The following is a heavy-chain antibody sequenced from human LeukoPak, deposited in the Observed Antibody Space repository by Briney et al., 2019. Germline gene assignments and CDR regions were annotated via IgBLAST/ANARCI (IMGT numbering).Heavy chain of an antibody. CDR3: AKKTIVGATVDAFDI. D-gene: IGHD1-26*01. CDR1: GFTYSSYS. Sequence: GGSLRLSCAASGFTYSSYSMNWVRQAPGKGLEWVSSISSSSSYIYYADSVKGRFTISRDNDKNSLYLQMNSLRAEDTAVYYCAKKTIVGATVDAFDIWGQGTMVTVSS. V-gene: IGHV3-21*01. J-gene: IGHJ3*02. CDR2: ISSSSSYI.